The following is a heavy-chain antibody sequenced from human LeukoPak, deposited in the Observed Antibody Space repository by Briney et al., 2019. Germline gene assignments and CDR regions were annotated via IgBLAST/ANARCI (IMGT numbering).Heavy chain of an antibody. CDR1: GFTFSSYG. V-gene: IGHV3-30*03. CDR3: ATDAYSSSSWFDY. J-gene: IGHJ4*02. CDR2: ISYDGSNK. Sequence: GGSLRLSCVASGFTFSSYGMHWVRQAPGKGLEWVAVISYDGSNKYYADSVKGRFTISRDNSKNTLYLQMNSLRAEDTAVYYCATDAYSSSSWFDYWGQGTLVTVSS. D-gene: IGHD6-6*01.